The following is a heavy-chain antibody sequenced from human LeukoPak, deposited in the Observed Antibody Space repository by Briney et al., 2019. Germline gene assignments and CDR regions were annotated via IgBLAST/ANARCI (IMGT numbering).Heavy chain of an antibody. V-gene: IGHV3-33*08. Sequence: GGSLRLSCAASGNYWMHWVRQAPGKGLEWVAVIWYDGSNKYYADSVKGRFTISRDNSKNTLYLQMNSLRAEDTAVYYCARDADYGGNSGDYWGQGTLVTVSS. CDR3: ARDADYGGNSGDY. D-gene: IGHD4-23*01. CDR1: GNYW. CDR2: IWYDGSNK. J-gene: IGHJ4*02.